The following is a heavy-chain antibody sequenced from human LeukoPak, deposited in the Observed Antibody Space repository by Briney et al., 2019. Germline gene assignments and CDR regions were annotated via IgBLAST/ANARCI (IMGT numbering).Heavy chain of an antibody. V-gene: IGHV7-4-1*02. CDR1: GYTFTNYP. D-gene: IGHD2-15*01. CDR2: IDTNTGKP. J-gene: IGHJ4*02. Sequence: ASVKVSCKASGYTFTNYPMNWVRQAPGQGLEWMGWIDTNTGKPTYAQGFTGRFVFSLDTPVTTAYLQISSLKGEDTAVYYCARDSYCSAGTCYSRAGYWGQGTLVIVSS. CDR3: ARDSYCSAGTCYSRAGY.